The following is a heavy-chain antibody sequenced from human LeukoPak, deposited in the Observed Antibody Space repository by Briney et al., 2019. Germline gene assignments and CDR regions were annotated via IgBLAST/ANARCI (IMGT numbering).Heavy chain of an antibody. V-gene: IGHV1-3*01. Sequence: ASVKVSCKASGYTFTSYAMHWVRQAPGQRLERMGWINAGNGNTKYSQKFQGRVTITRDTSASTAYMELSSLRSEDTAVYYCARLSGYSYGASYFDYWGQGTLVTVSS. CDR2: INAGNGNT. D-gene: IGHD5-18*01. J-gene: IGHJ4*02. CDR3: ARLSGYSYGASYFDY. CDR1: GYTFTSYA.